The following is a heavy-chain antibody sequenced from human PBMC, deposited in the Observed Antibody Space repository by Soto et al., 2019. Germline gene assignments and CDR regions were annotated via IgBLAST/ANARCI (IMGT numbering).Heavy chain of an antibody. CDR2: ISGGGSNT. J-gene: IGHJ4*02. V-gene: IGHV3-23*01. Sequence: EVHLLESGGGSVQRGGSLRLSCAASGFTFSSYVMSWVRQARGKGLEWVAGISGGGSNTFYADSVKGRFTISRDNSKNTLLLQINNLRDEDTAIYYCAKDSNKYSSSLRGRYFDYWGQGILVTVSS. CDR3: AKDSNKYSSSLRGRYFDY. D-gene: IGHD6-6*01. CDR1: GFTFSSYV.